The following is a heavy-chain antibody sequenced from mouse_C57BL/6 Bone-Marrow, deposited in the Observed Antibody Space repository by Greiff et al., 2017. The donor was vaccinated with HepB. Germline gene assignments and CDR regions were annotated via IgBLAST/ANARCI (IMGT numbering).Heavy chain of an antibody. V-gene: IGHV1-52*01. CDR3: ARRITTVVLDY. D-gene: IGHD1-1*01. J-gene: IGHJ2*01. CDR1: GYTFTSYW. Sequence: QVQLKQPGAELVRPGSSVKLSCKASGYTFTSYWMHWVKQRPIQGLEWIGNIDPSDSETHYNQKFKDKATLTVDKSSSTAYMQLSSLTSEDSAVYYCARRITTVVLDYWGQGTTLTVSS. CDR2: IDPSDSET.